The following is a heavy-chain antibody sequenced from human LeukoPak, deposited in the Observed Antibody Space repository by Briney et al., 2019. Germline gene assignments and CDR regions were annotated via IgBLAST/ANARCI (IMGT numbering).Heavy chain of an antibody. D-gene: IGHD4-17*01. Sequence: PSETLSLTCTVSGGSISSYYWSWIRQPPGKGLEWIGYFYYSGSTNYNPSLKSRVTISVDTSKNQFSLKLSSVTAADTAVYYCARGGDYDGPNGFDPWGQGTLVTVSS. CDR1: GGSISSYY. CDR3: ARGGDYDGPNGFDP. V-gene: IGHV4-59*01. CDR2: FYYSGST. J-gene: IGHJ5*02.